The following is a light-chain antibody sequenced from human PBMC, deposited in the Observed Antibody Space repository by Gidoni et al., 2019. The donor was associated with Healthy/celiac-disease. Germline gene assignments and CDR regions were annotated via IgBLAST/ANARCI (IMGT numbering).Light chain of an antibody. CDR1: KLGDKY. CDR3: QAWDSSNWV. J-gene: IGLJ3*02. CDR2: QDS. V-gene: IGLV3-1*01. Sequence: SYELPQPPSVSVSPGQTASITCSGDKLGDKYACWYQQKPGQSPVLVIYQDSKRPSGIPERFSGSNSGNTATLTISGTQAMDEADYYCQAWDSSNWVFGGGTKLTVL.